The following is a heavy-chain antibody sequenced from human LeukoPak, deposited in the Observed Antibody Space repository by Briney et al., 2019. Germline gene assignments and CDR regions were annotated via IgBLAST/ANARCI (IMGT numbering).Heavy chain of an antibody. D-gene: IGHD6-19*01. CDR1: GGSFSGYY. CDR2: VYRSGST. Sequence: SETLSLTCAVYGGSFSGYYWGWVRHLPGKGLEWIGSVYRSGSTYYNPSLKSRVTISVDTSKNQFTLNLTSVTAADTAVYHCARRGTSGWAYYFDFWGPGSLLTVSS. J-gene: IGHJ4*02. CDR3: ARRGTSGWAYYFDF. V-gene: IGHV4-34*01.